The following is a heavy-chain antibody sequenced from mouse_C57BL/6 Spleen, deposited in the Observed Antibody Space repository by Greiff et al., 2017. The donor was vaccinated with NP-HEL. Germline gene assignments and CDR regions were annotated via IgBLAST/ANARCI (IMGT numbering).Heavy chain of an antibody. D-gene: IGHD1-1*01. CDR2: INPNNGGT. V-gene: IGHV1-18*01. J-gene: IGHJ2*01. Sequence: VQLKESGPELVKPGASVKIPCKASGYTFTDYNMDWVKQSHGKSLEWIGDINPNNGGTIYNQKFKGKATLTVDKSSSTAYMELRSLTSEDTAVYYCARPSTTGFDYWGQGTTLTVSS. CDR1: GYTFTDYN. CDR3: ARPSTTGFDY.